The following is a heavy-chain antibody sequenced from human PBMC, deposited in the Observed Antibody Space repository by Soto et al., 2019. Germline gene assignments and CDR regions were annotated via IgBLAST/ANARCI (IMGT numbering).Heavy chain of an antibody. J-gene: IGHJ6*02. CDR2: IWYDGSNK. CDR3: AREGGGRVYSYRFVGYYYYGMDV. Sequence: PGGSLRLSCAASGFTFSSYGMHWVRQAPGKGLEWVAVIWYDGSNKYYADSVKGRFIISRDNSENTLYLQMNSLGAEDTAVYYCAREGGGRVYSYRFVGYYYYGMDVWGQGATVTVSS. CDR1: GFTFSSYG. V-gene: IGHV3-33*01. D-gene: IGHD5-18*01.